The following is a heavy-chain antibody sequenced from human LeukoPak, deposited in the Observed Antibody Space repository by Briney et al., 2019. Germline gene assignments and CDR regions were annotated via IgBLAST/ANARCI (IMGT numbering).Heavy chain of an antibody. CDR1: GGTFSSYA. J-gene: IGHJ4*02. D-gene: IGHD3-10*01. V-gene: IGHV1-69*05. CDR2: IIPIFGTA. Sequence: AASVKVSCKASGGTFSSYAISWVRQAPGQGLEWMGGIIPIFGTANYAQKFQGRVTITTDESTSTAYMELSSLRSEDTAVYYCARGYYYGSGGEFDYWGQGTLVTVSS. CDR3: ARGYYYGSGGEFDY.